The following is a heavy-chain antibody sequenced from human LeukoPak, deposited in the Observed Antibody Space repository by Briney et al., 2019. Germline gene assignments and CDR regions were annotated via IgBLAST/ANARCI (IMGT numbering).Heavy chain of an antibody. CDR3: ARDMRELLPQDGYFDY. J-gene: IGHJ4*02. D-gene: IGHD1-26*01. V-gene: IGHV3-30*04. Sequence: GGSLSLSCVASGFTFSSYAMHWVRQAPGKGLEWVAFISYDGNDKYYADSVKGRFTISRDNSKNTLYLQMNSLRAEDTAVYYCARDMRELLPQDGYFDYWGQGTLVTVYS. CDR2: ISYDGNDK. CDR1: GFTFSSYA.